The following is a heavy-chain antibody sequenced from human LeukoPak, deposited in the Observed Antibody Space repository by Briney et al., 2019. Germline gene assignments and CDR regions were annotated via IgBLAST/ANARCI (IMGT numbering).Heavy chain of an antibody. CDR2: IYYSGST. CDR1: GGSISSYY. J-gene: IGHJ3*02. Sequence: SETLSLTCTVSGGSISSYYWSWIRQPPGKGLEWIGYIYYSGSTNYNPSLKSRVTISVDTSKNQFSLKLSSVTAADTAVYYCARDGAGRTAALWSAFDIWGQGTMVTVSS. D-gene: IGHD2-21*01. CDR3: ARDGAGRTAALWSAFDI. V-gene: IGHV4-59*01.